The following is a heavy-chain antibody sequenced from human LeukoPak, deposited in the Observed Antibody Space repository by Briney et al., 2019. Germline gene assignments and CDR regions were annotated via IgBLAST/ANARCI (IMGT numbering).Heavy chain of an antibody. J-gene: IGHJ5*02. CDR1: GYTFTGYY. V-gene: IGHV1-2*02. CDR2: INPNSGDT. Sequence: ASVKVSCKASGYTFTGYYMHWVRQAPGQGLEWMGWINPNSGDTNYAQKFQGRVTMTRDTSISTAYMELSRLRSDDTAVYYCARDFYLGRHGDPHIAVVTAWYWFDPWGQGTLVTVSS. D-gene: IGHD2-21*02. CDR3: ARDFYLGRHGDPHIAVVTAWYWFDP.